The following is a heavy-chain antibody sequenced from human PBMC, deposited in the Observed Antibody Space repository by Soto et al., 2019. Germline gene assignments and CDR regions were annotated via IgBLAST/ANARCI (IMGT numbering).Heavy chain of an antibody. CDR2: IYYSGST. CDR3: ARDYSVTGITYYYGMDV. D-gene: IGHD1-7*01. V-gene: IGHV4-31*03. Sequence: KQSQTLSLTCTVSGGSISSGGYYWSWIRQHPGKGLEWIGYIYYSGSTYYNPSLKSRVTISVDTSKNQFSLKLSSVTAADTAVYYCARDYSVTGITYYYGMDVWGQGTTVTVSS. J-gene: IGHJ6*02. CDR1: GGSISSGGYY.